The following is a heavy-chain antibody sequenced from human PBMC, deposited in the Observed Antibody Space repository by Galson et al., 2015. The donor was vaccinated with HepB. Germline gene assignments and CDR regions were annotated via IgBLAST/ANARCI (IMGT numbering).Heavy chain of an antibody. CDR1: GYIFNRFA. CDR3: ARTPYYGSGSYSNAWFDP. J-gene: IGHJ5*02. D-gene: IGHD3-10*01. Sequence: SVKVSCKASGYIFNRFAMNWVRQAPGQGLEWMGWINTDTGNPTYAQGFTGRFVFSLDTSVSTAYLQISNLKPEDTAVYYCARTPYYGSGSYSNAWFDPWGQGTLVTVSS. CDR2: INTDTGNP. V-gene: IGHV7-4-1*02.